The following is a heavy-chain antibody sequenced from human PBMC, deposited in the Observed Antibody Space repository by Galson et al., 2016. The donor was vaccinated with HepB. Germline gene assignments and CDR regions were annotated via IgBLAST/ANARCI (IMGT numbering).Heavy chain of an antibody. D-gene: IGHD5-12*01. CDR3: ARDTHDYRRSNNYWGAFDI. CDR2: ISYDASKK. V-gene: IGHV3-30*03. CDR1: GFTFGSYG. Sequence: SLRLSCAASGFTFGSYGMHWVRQAPGKGLEWVAVISYDASKKHYADSVKGRFTISRDNAEASVYLQMNSLRAEDTAIYHCARDTHDYRRSNNYWGAFDIWGQGTMVTVSS. J-gene: IGHJ3*02.